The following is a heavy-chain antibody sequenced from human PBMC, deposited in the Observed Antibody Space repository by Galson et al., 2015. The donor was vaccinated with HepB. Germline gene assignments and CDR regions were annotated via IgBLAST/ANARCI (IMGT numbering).Heavy chain of an antibody. V-gene: IGHV3-11*01. Sequence: SLRLSCAVSGFTVGNNYMSWVRQAPGKGLEWVSYISTIGSTISYADSVKGRFTISRDNAKNSLYLQMNSLRAEDTAVYYCAREGGTYYGADAFDIWGQGTMVTVSS. CDR1: GFTVGNNY. CDR2: ISTIGSTI. J-gene: IGHJ3*02. CDR3: AREGGTYYGADAFDI. D-gene: IGHD1-26*01.